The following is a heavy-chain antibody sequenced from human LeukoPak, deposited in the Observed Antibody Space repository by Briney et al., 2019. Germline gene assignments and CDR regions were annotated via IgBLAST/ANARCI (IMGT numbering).Heavy chain of an antibody. CDR3: ARDFGAAAAPGDFDY. D-gene: IGHD6-13*01. CDR1: GYSISSGYY. V-gene: IGHV4-38-2*02. J-gene: IGHJ4*02. CDR2: IYHSGST. Sequence: PSETLSLICAVSGYSISSGYYWGWIRQPPGKGLEWIGSIYHSGSTYYNPSLKSRVTISVDTSKNQFSLKLSSVTAADTAVYYCARDFGAAAAPGDFDYWGQGTLVTVSS.